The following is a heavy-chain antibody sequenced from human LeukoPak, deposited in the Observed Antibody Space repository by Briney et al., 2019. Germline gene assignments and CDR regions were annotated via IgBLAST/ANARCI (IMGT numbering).Heavy chain of an antibody. CDR2: ISTSGGST. V-gene: IGHV3-23*01. D-gene: IGHD6-13*01. CDR3: AKGTAAAGRVWFDP. J-gene: IGHJ5*02. CDR1: GFTFSSYA. Sequence: PGGSLRLSCAASGFTFSSYAMSWVRQAPGKGLEWVSGISTSGGSTYYADSVKGRFTISRDNSKNTLFLQMNSLRADDTAIYYCAKGTAAAGRVWFDPWGQGTLVTVSS.